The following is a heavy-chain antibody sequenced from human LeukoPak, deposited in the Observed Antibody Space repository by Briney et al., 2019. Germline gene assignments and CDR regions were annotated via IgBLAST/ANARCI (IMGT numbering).Heavy chain of an antibody. Sequence: SETLSLTCAVYGGSFSGYYWSWIRQPPAKGLEWIGEINHSGSTNYNPSLKSRVTISVDTSKNQFSLKLSPVTAADTAVYYCARPAGLRSRLFDYWGQGTLVTVSS. CDR3: ARPAGLRSRLFDY. CDR2: INHSGST. V-gene: IGHV4-34*01. CDR1: GGSFSGYY. J-gene: IGHJ4*02.